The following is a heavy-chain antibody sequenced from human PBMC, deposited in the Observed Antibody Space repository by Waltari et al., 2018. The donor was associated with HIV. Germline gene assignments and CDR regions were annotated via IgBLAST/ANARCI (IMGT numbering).Heavy chain of an antibody. J-gene: IGHJ4*02. CDR2: IHYTGYT. CDR1: DGSIAGSSFC. D-gene: IGHD3-22*01. V-gene: IGHV4-39*01. CDR3: ARHKDYYYEPTALFLV. Sequence: HLQLQESGPGLVKPSETLSLTCSVSDGSIAGSSFCWGWVRQSPGRGLEWIGGIHYTGYTYYNPSLESRVTVSVDTARNQFSLSLNSVTAADTALYYCARHKDYYYEPTALFLVWGRGLLVTVSS.